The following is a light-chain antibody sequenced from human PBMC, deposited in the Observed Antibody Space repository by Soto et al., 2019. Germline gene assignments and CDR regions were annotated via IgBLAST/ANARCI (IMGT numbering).Light chain of an antibody. V-gene: IGLV2-8*01. CDR2: EVN. CDR3: ATWDDSLNVV. Sequence: QSALTQPPSASGSPGQSVTISCTGTSSDVGAYDYVCWYQQHPGKAPKLMIYEVNKRPSGVPDRFSGSKSGNTASLAISGLQSEDEADYYCATWDDSLNVVFGGGTKLTVL. CDR1: SSDVGAYDY. J-gene: IGLJ2*01.